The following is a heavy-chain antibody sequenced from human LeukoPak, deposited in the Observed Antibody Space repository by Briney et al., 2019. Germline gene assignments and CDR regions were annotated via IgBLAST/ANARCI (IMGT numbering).Heavy chain of an antibody. CDR3: ESLLSVVVYDY. V-gene: IGHV3-48*03. D-gene: IGHD2-15*01. Sequence: SGGSLRLSCAASGFTFSNYEMNWVRQAPGKGLEWVSYISSSGYTIYYADSVKGRFTISRDNAQNSLYLQMNSLRAEDTAVYYCESLLSVVVYDYWGQGTLVTVSS. J-gene: IGHJ4*02. CDR2: ISSSGYTI. CDR1: GFTFSNYE.